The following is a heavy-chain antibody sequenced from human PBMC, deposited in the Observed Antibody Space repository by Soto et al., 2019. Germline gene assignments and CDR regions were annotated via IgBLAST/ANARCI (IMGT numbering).Heavy chain of an antibody. CDR2: INHSGST. J-gene: IGHJ4*02. CDR3: ASFMITFGGVIGGFDY. CDR1: GGSFSGYY. Sequence: QVQLQQWGAGLLKPSETLSLTCAVYGGSFSGYYWSWIRQPPGKGLEWIGEINHSGSTNYNPSLKSRVTISVDTSKNQFSLKLSSVTAADTAVDYCASFMITFGGVIGGFDYWGQGTLVTVSS. D-gene: IGHD3-16*02. V-gene: IGHV4-34*01.